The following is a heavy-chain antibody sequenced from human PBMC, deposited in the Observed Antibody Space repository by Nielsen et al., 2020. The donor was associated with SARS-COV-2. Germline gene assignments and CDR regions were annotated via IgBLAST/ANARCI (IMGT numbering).Heavy chain of an antibody. Sequence: ASVKVSCKASVYTFTSYAMNWVRQAPGQGLEWMGWINTNTGNPTYAQGFTGRFVFSLDTSVSTAYLQISSLKAEDTAVYYCARGGDYVWGSYRTYNWFDPWGQGTLVTVSS. CDR1: VYTFTSYA. V-gene: IGHV7-4-1*02. CDR2: INTNTGNP. D-gene: IGHD3-16*02. CDR3: ARGGDYVWGSYRTYNWFDP. J-gene: IGHJ5*02.